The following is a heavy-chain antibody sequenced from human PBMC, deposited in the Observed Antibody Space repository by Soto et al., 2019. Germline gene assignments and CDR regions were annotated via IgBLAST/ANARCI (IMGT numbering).Heavy chain of an antibody. D-gene: IGHD3-16*01. CDR1: GFTFSNYA. CDR2: VSATAGTT. V-gene: IGHV3-23*01. CDR3: AKDRLAGGFDY. Sequence: EASVKVSCAASGFTFSNYAMSWVRQAPGKGLEWVSLVSATAGTTYYTDSVKGRFTISRDNSRNTVYLQMNSLRADDTAVYYCAKDRLAGGFDYWGQGTLVTVSS. J-gene: IGHJ4*02.